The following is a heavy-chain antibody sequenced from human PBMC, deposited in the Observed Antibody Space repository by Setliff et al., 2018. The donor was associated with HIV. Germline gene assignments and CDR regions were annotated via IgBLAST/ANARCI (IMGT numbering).Heavy chain of an antibody. CDR3: AKRGLYYFDY. Sequence: PGGSLRLSCAASGFTFSSYGMHWVRQAPGKGLEWVAVISYDGSNKYYADSVKGRFTISRDNSKNTLYLQMNSLRAEDTAVYYCAKRGLYYFDYWGQGTLVTVSS. V-gene: IGHV3-30*18. CDR2: ISYDGSNK. CDR1: GFTFSSYG. J-gene: IGHJ4*02.